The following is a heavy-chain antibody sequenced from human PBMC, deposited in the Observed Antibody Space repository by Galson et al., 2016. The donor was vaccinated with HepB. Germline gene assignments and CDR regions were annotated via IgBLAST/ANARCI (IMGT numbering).Heavy chain of an antibody. Sequence: SLRLSCAASGFTFSAYSMNWVRQAPGKGLEWVSSISSSDSSIYYADSVRGRFTISRDNAKNSLSLQMNSLRAEDTAVYYCAVTSAANWYFDLWGRGTLVTFSS. V-gene: IGHV3-21*01. D-gene: IGHD1-14*01. J-gene: IGHJ2*01. CDR2: ISSSDSSI. CDR1: GFTFSAYS. CDR3: AVTSAANWYFDL.